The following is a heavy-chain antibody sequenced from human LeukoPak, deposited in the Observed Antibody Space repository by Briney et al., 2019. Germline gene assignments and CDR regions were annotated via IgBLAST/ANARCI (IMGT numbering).Heavy chain of an antibody. J-gene: IGHJ4*02. V-gene: IGHV3-7*03. CDR2: IRQDGGDK. D-gene: IGHD2/OR15-2a*01. CDR3: ARVIVTVPGQSDYFDY. Sequence: GGSLRLSCATSGFTFSNYWMCWVRQAPGKGLEWVANIRQDGGDKYYADSVKGRFTISRDNAKNSLYLQMNSLRAEDTAVYSCARVIVTVPGQSDYFDYWGQGTLATFSS. CDR1: GFTFSNYW.